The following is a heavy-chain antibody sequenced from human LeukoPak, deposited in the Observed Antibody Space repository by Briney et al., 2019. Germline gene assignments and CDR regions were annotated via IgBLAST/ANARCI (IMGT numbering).Heavy chain of an antibody. V-gene: IGHV1-2*02. Sequence: RASVKVSCKASGYTFTGYYMHWVRQAPGQGLEWMAWINPNSGGTKHAQKFQGRVSMTRDTSISTAYMELSRLRSDDTAVYYCARDHMVRGVITAFDYWGQGTLVTVSS. CDR1: GYTFTGYY. CDR3: ARDHMVRGVITAFDY. CDR2: INPNSGGT. J-gene: IGHJ4*02. D-gene: IGHD3-10*01.